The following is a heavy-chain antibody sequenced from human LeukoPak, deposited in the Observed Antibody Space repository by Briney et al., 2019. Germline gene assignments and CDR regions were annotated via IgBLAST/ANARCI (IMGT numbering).Heavy chain of an antibody. D-gene: IGHD6-19*01. Sequence: SVKVSCKASGYTFTGYYMHWVRQAPGQGLEWMGRIIPIFGTANYAQKFQGRVTITTDESTSTAYMELSSLRSEDTAVYYCANGGWEDYYYMDVWGKGTTVTVSS. CDR3: ANGGWEDYYYMDV. V-gene: IGHV1-69*05. J-gene: IGHJ6*03. CDR2: IIPIFGTA. CDR1: GYTFTGYY.